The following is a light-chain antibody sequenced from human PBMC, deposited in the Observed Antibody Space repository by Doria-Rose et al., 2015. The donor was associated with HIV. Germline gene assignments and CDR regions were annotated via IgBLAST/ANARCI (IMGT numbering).Light chain of an antibody. V-gene: IGKV1-39*01. CDR2: AAS. Sequence: ASVGDRVTITCRASQSISSYLNWYQQKPGKAPKLLIYAASSLQSGVPPRFSGSGSGTDLTLTISSLQPEDFATYYCQQSYSTPWTFGQGTKVEIK. CDR1: QSISSY. CDR3: QQSYSTPWT. J-gene: IGKJ1*01.